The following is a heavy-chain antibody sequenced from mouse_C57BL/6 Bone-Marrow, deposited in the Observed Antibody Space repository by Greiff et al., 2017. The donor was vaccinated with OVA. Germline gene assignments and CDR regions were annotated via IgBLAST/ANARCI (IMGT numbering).Heavy chain of an antibody. Sequence: VQLQQSGPVLVKPGPSVRMSCKASGFTFTDYYMNWVRRTHGKSLEWIGVINPYNGGTSYNQKFNGEATLTVDKSSSTAYMELNSLTSEDSAVYYCAGAGTDAMDYWGQGTSVTVSS. CDR2: INPYNGGT. J-gene: IGHJ4*01. V-gene: IGHV1-19*01. D-gene: IGHD4-1*01. CDR3: AGAGTDAMDY. CDR1: GFTFTDYY.